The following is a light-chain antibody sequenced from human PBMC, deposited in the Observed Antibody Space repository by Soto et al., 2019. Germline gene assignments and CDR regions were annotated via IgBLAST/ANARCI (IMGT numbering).Light chain of an antibody. CDR3: AAWDDSLVV. V-gene: IGLV1-44*01. J-gene: IGLJ2*01. CDR1: SSNIGSNT. Sequence: QSVLTQPPSASGTPGQRVTISCSGSSSNIGSNTVNWYQQLPGTAPKLLIYSNNQRPSGVPDRFSGSKSGTSASLAISGLQSEDEAVYYCAAWDDSLVVFGGGTKVPVL. CDR2: SNN.